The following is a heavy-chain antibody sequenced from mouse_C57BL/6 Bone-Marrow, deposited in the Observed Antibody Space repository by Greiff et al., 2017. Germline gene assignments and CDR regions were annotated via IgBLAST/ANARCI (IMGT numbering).Heavy chain of an antibody. CDR2: IYPGDGDT. V-gene: IGHV1-80*01. Sequence: QVQLQQSGAELVKPGASVKISCKASGYAFSSYWMNWVKQRPGKGLEWIGQIYPGDGDTNYNGKFKGKATLTADKSSSTAYMQLSSLTSEDSAVYVGAALPHCYGSTWVAYWGQGTLVTVSA. J-gene: IGHJ3*01. CDR3: AALPHCYGSTWVAY. D-gene: IGHD1-1*01. CDR1: GYAFSSYW.